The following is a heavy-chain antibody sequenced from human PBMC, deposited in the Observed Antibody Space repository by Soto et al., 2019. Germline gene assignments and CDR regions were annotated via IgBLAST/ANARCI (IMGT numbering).Heavy chain of an antibody. D-gene: IGHD4-17*01. V-gene: IGHV4-59*01. CDR3: ARDLRFQGHDYADDLGYAMDV. CDR2: IYYSGRT. Sequence: ETLSLTCTVSGGSISPYYWSWIRQPPGKGLEWIGYIYYSGRTSYNPSLNSRVTMSVDTSKNQFSLNLSSVTAADTAVYYCARDLRFQGHDYADDLGYAMDVWGQGTTVTVSS. CDR1: GGSISPYY. J-gene: IGHJ6*02.